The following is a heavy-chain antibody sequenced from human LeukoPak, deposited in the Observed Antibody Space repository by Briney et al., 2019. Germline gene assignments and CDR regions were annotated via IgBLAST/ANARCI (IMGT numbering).Heavy chain of an antibody. Sequence: GRSLRLSCAASGFTFSTYFMHWVRQAPGKGLEWVADIASDGSHTFYVESVKGRFTVSRGNSKNTLYLQMNSLRAEDTAVYFCARERQDTILHSGAFDIWGQGTMVTVSS. CDR1: GFTFSTYF. V-gene: IGHV3-30-3*01. CDR3: ARERQDTILHSGAFDI. CDR2: IASDGSHT. D-gene: IGHD2-21*01. J-gene: IGHJ3*02.